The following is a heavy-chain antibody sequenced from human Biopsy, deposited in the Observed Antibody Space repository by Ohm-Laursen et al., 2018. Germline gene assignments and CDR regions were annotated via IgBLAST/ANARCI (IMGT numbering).Heavy chain of an antibody. CDR1: GGSFNGYF. D-gene: IGHD1-26*01. Sequence: GTLSLTCAVYGGSFNGYFWSWIRQPPGKGLEWIGDITHSGSTNYSPSLKRRVTISVDTAKKQFSLSLRSVTAADTAVYYCARVPLPGIGAAYQGRFLYGMDVWGQGTTVSVSS. CDR3: ARVPLPGIGAAYQGRFLYGMDV. CDR2: ITHSGST. V-gene: IGHV4-34*01. J-gene: IGHJ6*02.